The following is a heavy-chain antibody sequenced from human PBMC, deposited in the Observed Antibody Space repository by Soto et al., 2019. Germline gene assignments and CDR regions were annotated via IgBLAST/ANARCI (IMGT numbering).Heavy chain of an antibody. J-gene: IGHJ4*02. Sequence: QVKLVESRGGVVQPGRSLRLSCVASGVTFNKYGMHWVRQAPGKGLEWLAVISYDGNNKHYSDSVKGRFTISRDNSKNTLYLEMNNVRTEDTAVYYCAKILGTATILDFWGQGTLVIVSS. CDR3: AKILGTATILDF. CDR1: GVTFNKYG. D-gene: IGHD5-12*01. CDR2: ISYDGNNK. V-gene: IGHV3-30*18.